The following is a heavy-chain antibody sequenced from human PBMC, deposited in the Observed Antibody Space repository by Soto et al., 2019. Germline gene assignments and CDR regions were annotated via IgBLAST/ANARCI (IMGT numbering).Heavy chain of an antibody. CDR2: ISGSGGST. Sequence: VGSLRLSCAASGFTFSSYAMSWVRQAPGKGLEWVSAISGSGGSTYYADSVKGRFTISRDNSKNTLYLQMNSLRAEDTAVYYCAKDPTDTRLYYFDYCGQRTLVTVSS. J-gene: IGHJ4*02. D-gene: IGHD2-21*02. CDR1: GFTFSSYA. V-gene: IGHV3-23*01. CDR3: AKDPTDTRLYYFDY.